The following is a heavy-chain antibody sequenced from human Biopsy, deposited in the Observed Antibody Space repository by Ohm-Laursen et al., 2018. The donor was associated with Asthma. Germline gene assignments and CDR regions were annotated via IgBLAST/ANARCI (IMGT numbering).Heavy chain of an antibody. CDR2: IYKSGQV. V-gene: IGHV4-39*01. Sequence: SETLSLTCTVSGGSISSNFYYWGWIRQPPGKGLEWIGNIYKSGQVYYNLSLKSRVTISVDTSKNQFSLQLRSVTAADTAVYYCATLRVYCRGANCFFFNYWGQGTLVTVSS. CDR3: ATLRVYCRGANCFFFNY. CDR1: GGSISSNFYY. J-gene: IGHJ4*02. D-gene: IGHD2-2*01.